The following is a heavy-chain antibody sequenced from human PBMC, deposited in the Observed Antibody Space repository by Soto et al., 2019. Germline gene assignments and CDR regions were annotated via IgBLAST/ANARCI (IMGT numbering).Heavy chain of an antibody. D-gene: IGHD3-3*01. CDR3: AKDYDWSWDY. V-gene: IGHV3-30*18. CDR1: GFTFSSYA. J-gene: IGHJ4*02. CDR2: ISYDGSNE. Sequence: GGSLSLSCAASGFTFSSYAMHWVRQAPGKGLERVAAISYDGSNEYYADSVRGRFTIFRDNSKNTLYLQMNSLRAEDTAVYYCAKDYDWSWDYWGQGSVVTVSS.